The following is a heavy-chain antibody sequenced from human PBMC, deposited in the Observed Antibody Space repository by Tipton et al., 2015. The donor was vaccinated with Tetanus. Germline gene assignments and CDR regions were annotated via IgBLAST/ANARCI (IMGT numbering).Heavy chain of an antibody. V-gene: IGHV4-59*01. J-gene: IGHJ4*02. CDR3: ARGVDRTKNGIE. D-gene: IGHD5-12*01. Sequence: TLSLTCIVSGGSMRSYYWSWIRQPPGKGLEWIGHIYSSGGARYNPSLKSRLTISVDTSRAQFSLKLRSVTAADTAVYYCARGVDRTKNGIEWGQGTLVTVSS. CDR2: IYSSGGA. CDR1: GGSMRSYY.